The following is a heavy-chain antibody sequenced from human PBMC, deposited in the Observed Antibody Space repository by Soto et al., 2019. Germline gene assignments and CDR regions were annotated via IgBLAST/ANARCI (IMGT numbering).Heavy chain of an antibody. CDR1: GDRVSNLLLA. J-gene: IGHJ4*02. Sequence: SQTITHTCPIYGDRVSNLLLALDWLRQSQSRGLEWLGRTYHRSQWYNDYAVSVRSRISNNPDTSKNHFSLQLNSVTPEDTAVYSCARISYSSRAHYFDSWGQGTLVTVSS. CDR3: ARISYSSRAHYFDS. D-gene: IGHD6-19*01. CDR2: TYHRSQWYN. V-gene: IGHV6-1*01.